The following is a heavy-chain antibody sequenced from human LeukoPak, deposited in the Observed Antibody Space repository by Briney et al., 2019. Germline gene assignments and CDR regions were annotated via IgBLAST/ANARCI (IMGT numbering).Heavy chain of an antibody. CDR1: GFTFSSYG. CDR3: ARLTSSWSTDY. CDR2: ISYDGNNV. Sequence: PGRSLRLSCAASGFTFSSYGMHWVRQAPGKGLEWVAVISYDGNNVYYAGSVKGRFTISRDNSKNTLYLEMNSLRAEDTAVYFCARLTSSWSTDYWGQGTLVTVSS. J-gene: IGHJ4*02. V-gene: IGHV3-33*01. D-gene: IGHD6-13*01.